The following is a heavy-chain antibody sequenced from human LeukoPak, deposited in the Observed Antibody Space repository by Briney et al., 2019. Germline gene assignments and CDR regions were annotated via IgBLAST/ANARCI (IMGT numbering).Heavy chain of an antibody. CDR3: ARYHQPSGPNWLDR. CDR2: VSYTGTT. D-gene: IGHD2-15*01. J-gene: IGHJ5*02. CDR1: GGSISTYF. Sequence: PSETLSLTCTVSGGSISTYFWAWIRQFPGKGLEWIRYVSYTGTTSYNPSLKSRVTISVDTSKNHFSLSLSSVTAADTAVYYCARYHQPSGPNWLDRWGQGTLVTVSS. V-gene: IGHV4-59*01.